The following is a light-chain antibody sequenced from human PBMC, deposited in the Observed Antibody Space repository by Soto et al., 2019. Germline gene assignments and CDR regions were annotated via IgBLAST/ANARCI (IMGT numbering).Light chain of an antibody. V-gene: IGKV3-20*01. J-gene: IGKJ1*01. Sequence: EVVLTQSPGTLSLSPGDRATLSCSASQNLGSGYLAWYQQKPGQAPRILIYDASNRATGIPDRFSDCGSRTDFTLTRTRLETADFALYSCQLHGDSPRTFGRGTKVDIK. CDR2: DAS. CDR1: QNLGSGY. CDR3: QLHGDSPRT.